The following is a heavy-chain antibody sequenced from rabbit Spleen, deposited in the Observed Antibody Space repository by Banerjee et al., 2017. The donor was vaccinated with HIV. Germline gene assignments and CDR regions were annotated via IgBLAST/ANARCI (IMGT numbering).Heavy chain of an antibody. D-gene: IGHD6-1*01. Sequence: QSLEESGGGLVKPGTSLTLTCTASGFTVSSVYWICWVRQAPGKGLEWIACIYAGSSGGTYFANWAKGRFTISKTSSTTVTLQMTGLTAADTATYFCAKNGGMLDYRLWGPGTLSPS. CDR2: IYAGSSGGT. V-gene: IGHV1S40*01. CDR3: AKNGGMLDYRL. J-gene: IGHJ4*01. CDR1: GFTVSSVYW.